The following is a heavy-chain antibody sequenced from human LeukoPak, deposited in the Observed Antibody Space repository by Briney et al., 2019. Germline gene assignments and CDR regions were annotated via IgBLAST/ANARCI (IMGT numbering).Heavy chain of an antibody. CDR1: GFTFSRYW. D-gene: IGHD2-15*01. J-gene: IGHJ4*02. Sequence: PGGSLRLSCAASGFTFSRYWMHWVRQAPGKGLEWVAVISHDETYKNYADSVKGRITISRDNSKNTLYLEMNSLRTEDTAVYYCARGYCSGGTCYFDYWGQGTLVTVSS. CDR2: ISHDETYK. V-gene: IGHV3-30-3*01. CDR3: ARGYCSGGTCYFDY.